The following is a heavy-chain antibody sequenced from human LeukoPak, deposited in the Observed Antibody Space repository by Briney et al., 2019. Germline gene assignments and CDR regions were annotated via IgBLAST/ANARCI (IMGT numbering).Heavy chain of an antibody. V-gene: IGHV3-23*01. Sequence: GGSLRLSCAASGFTFSSYAMSWVRQAPGKGLEWVSAISGSGGSTYYADSVKGRFTISRDNSKNTLYLEVNSLRAEDTAVYHCARGNWNYYYGMDVWGQGTTVTVSS. CDR2: ISGSGGST. J-gene: IGHJ6*02. CDR3: ARGNWNYYYGMDV. D-gene: IGHD3-3*01. CDR1: GFTFSSYA.